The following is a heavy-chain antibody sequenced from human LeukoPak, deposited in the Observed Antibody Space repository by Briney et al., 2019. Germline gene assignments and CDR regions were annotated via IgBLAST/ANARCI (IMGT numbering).Heavy chain of an antibody. CDR3: AREVPYCSSTSCYGGFDY. V-gene: IGHV1-46*01. CDR2: INPSGGST. D-gene: IGHD2-2*01. J-gene: IGHJ4*02. Sequence: ASVKVSCKASGYTFTSHYIHWVRQAPGQGLEWMGIINPSGGSTNYAQKFQGRVTVTRDTSTSTVYMELSSLRSEDTAVYYCAREVPYCSSTSCYGGFDYWGQGTLVTVSS. CDR1: GYTFTSHY.